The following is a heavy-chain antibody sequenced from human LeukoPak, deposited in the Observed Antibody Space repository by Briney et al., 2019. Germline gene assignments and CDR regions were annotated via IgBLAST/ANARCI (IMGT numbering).Heavy chain of an antibody. CDR3: ARDINWNYEDWFDP. CDR1: GGSFSGYY. J-gene: IGHJ5*02. Sequence: SETLSLTCAVSGGSFSGYYWSWIRQPAGKGLEWIGRIYTSGSTNYNPSLKSRVTISVDKSKNQFSLKLSSVTAADTAVYYCARDINWNYEDWFDPWGQGTLVTVSS. CDR2: IYTSGST. V-gene: IGHV4-4*07. D-gene: IGHD1-7*01.